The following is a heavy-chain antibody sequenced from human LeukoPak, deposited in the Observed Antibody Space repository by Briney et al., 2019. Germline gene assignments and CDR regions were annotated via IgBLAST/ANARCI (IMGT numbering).Heavy chain of an antibody. D-gene: IGHD1-26*01. CDR2: IYSGGST. V-gene: IGHV3-53*01. Sequence: PGGSLRLSCAASGFTVSSNYMSWVRQAPGKGLEWVSVIYSGGSTYYADSVKGRFTISRDNSKNTLYLQMNSLRAEDTAVYYCAREPRASGGYYYMDVWGKGTTVTISS. CDR1: GFTVSSNY. J-gene: IGHJ6*03. CDR3: AREPRASGGYYYMDV.